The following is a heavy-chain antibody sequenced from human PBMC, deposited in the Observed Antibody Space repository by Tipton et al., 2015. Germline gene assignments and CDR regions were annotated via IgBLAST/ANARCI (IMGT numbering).Heavy chain of an antibody. V-gene: IGHV4-59*01. J-gene: IGHJ1*01. Sequence: TLSLTCNVSGASINKCYWSWVRQTPGKGLEWIGDLYESGGTRYNPSLKSRVTISVDTSKNQFSLKLSSVTAADTAVYYCASGQWLVEGLPEYFQHWGQGTLVTVPS. D-gene: IGHD6-19*01. CDR1: GASINKCY. CDR2: LYESGGT. CDR3: ASGQWLVEGLPEYFQH.